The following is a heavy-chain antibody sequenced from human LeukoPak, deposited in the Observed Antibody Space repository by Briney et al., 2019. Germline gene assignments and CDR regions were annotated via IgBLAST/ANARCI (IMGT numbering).Heavy chain of an antibody. Sequence: GGSLRLSCAASGFDFSNYNMNWVRQAPGKGLEWVSYISSSSTNIYYPDSLKGRFTISRDNAKNSLYLQMNSLRAEDTAVYYCVRDGWGVAFGYWGQGTLVTVSS. J-gene: IGHJ4*02. V-gene: IGHV3-48*04. CDR1: GFDFSNYN. D-gene: IGHD3-16*01. CDR3: VRDGWGVAFGY. CDR2: ISSSSTNI.